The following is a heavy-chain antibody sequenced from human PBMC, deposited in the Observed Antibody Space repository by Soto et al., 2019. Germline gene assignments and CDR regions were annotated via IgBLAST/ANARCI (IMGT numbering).Heavy chain of an antibody. CDR1: GFTFSSYW. J-gene: IGHJ4*02. Sequence: PGGSLRLSCAASGFTFSSYWMSWVRQAPGKGLEWVANIKQDGSEIYYVDSVKGRFTISRDNAKNSLYLQMNSLRAEDTAVYYCASITGIQLWRTVDYWGQGTLVTVSS. V-gene: IGHV3-7*05. D-gene: IGHD5-18*01. CDR2: IKQDGSEI. CDR3: ASITGIQLWRTVDY.